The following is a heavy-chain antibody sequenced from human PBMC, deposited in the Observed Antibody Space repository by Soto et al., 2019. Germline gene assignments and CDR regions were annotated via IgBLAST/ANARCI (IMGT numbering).Heavy chain of an antibody. D-gene: IGHD2-15*01. V-gene: IGHV1-18*01. CDR2: ISAYNGNT. CDR3: ARSDIVVVVAANRSGAFDI. J-gene: IGHJ3*02. CDR1: GYTFTSYG. Sequence: QVPLVQSGAEVKKPGASVKVSCKASGYTFTSYGISWVRQAPGQGLEWMGWISAYNGNTNYAQKLQGRVTMTTDTSTSTAYMELRSLRSDDTAVYYCARSDIVVVVAANRSGAFDIWGQGTMVTVSS.